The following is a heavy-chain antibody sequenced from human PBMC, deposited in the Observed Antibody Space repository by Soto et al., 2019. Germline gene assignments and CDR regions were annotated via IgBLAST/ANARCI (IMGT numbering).Heavy chain of an antibody. V-gene: IGHV3-23*01. CDR1: GFIFSIHA. Sequence: EGQLLESGGGFVKPGGSLSLSCEGPGFIFSIHAMSWVRKAQGKGLEWVSSVSGSGASVHLPDFLKGRFSSSRDNSKNTVYLELNNLRVDDTAVYYCAKDLPLWSGYSFSENHWGQGTLVTVSS. J-gene: IGHJ5*02. D-gene: IGHD3-3*01. CDR3: AKDLPLWSGYSFSENH. CDR2: VSGSGASV.